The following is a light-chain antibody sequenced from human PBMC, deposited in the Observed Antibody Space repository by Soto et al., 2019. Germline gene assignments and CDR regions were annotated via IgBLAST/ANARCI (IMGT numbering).Light chain of an antibody. J-gene: IGKJ1*01. CDR1: QSVSSSY. CDR2: GAS. CDR3: QQYGSSRWT. V-gene: IGKV3-20*01. Sequence: EIVLTQSPGTLSLSPGERATLSCRASQSVSSSYLAWYQQKPGQAPRLLIYGASSRATGIPDRFSGSGSGTDFTLTISRLEPEDFAVYYCQQYGSSRWTFGQGIKVEIQ.